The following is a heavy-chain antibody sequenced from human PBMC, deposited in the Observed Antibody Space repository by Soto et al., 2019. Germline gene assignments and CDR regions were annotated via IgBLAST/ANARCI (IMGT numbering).Heavy chain of an antibody. Sequence: ASVKVSCKASGYTFTSYGISWVRQAPGQGLEWMGWISAYNGNTNYAQKLQGRVTMTTDTSTSTAYMELRSLGSDDTAVYYCARDGYQLLSYYYYGMDVWGQGTTVTVSS. CDR2: ISAYNGNT. V-gene: IGHV1-18*01. CDR1: GYTFTSYG. D-gene: IGHD2-2*01. J-gene: IGHJ6*02. CDR3: ARDGYQLLSYYYYGMDV.